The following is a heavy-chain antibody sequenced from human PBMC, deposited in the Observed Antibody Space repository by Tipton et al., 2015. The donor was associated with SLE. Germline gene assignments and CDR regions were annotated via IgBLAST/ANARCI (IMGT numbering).Heavy chain of an antibody. D-gene: IGHD4-11*01. CDR3: ARGEAYSNYEDY. V-gene: IGHV1-18*01. CDR2: ISAYNGKT. J-gene: IGHJ4*02. Sequence: QLVQSGAEVKKPGASVKVSCKASGYTFTSYGINWVRQAPGQGLEWMGWISAYNGKTHYTENLQDRVTMTTDTFTSTAYMELRSLRSDDTAVYYCARGEAYSNYEDYRGQGTLVTVSS. CDR1: GYTFTSYG.